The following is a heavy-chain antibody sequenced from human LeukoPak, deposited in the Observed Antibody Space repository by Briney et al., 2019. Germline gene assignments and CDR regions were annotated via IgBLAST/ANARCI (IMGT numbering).Heavy chain of an antibody. CDR3: WRDAQQYYYDSSGYYGGPDAFDI. V-gene: IGHV4-59*12. Sequence: SETLSLTCTVSGGSISSYYWSWIWQPPRKGLGWIGSIYYSGSTYYNPSLTSRVPISVDTAKNQFSLKLSSVTVAATAVDDCWRDAQQYYYDSSGYYGGPDAFDIWGQGTVVTVSS. J-gene: IGHJ3*02. D-gene: IGHD3-22*01. CDR1: GGSISSYY. CDR2: IYYSGST.